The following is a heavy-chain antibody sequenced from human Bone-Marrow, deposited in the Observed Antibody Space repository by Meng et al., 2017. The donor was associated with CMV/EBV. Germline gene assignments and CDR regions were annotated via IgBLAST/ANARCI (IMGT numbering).Heavy chain of an antibody. CDR2: IIPILGIA. V-gene: IGHV1-69*10. Sequence: SVKVSCKASGGTFSSYAISWVRQAPGQGLEWMGGIIPILGIANYAQKFQGRVTITADKSTSTAYMELSSLRSEDTAGYYCARDHSMVNYNYYGMDVWGQGTTVTVSS. J-gene: IGHJ6*02. D-gene: IGHD3-10*01. CDR3: ARDHSMVNYNYYGMDV. CDR1: GGTFSSYA.